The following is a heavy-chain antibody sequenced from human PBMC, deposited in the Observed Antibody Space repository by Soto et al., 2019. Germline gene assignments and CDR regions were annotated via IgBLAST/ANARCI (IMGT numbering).Heavy chain of an antibody. V-gene: IGHV1-24*01. CDR1: GYTLTELS. CDR2: FDPEDGET. CDR3: ATSLFFWSGPGY. D-gene: IGHD3-3*01. Sequence: GASVQVSCKVSGYTLTELSMHWVRQAPGKGLEWMGGFDPEDGETIYAQKFQGRVTMTEDTSTDTAYMELSSLRFEDTAVYYCATSLFFWSGPGYWGQGTLVTVSS. J-gene: IGHJ4*02.